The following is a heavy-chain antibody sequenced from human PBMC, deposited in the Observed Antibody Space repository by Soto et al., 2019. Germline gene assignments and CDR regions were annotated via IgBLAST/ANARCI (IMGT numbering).Heavy chain of an antibody. V-gene: IGHV4-39*01. CDR2: IYYSGST. D-gene: IGHD4-17*01. Sequence: SETLSLTCTVSGGSISSSSYYWGWIRQPPGKGLEWIGSIYYSGSTYYNPSLKSRVTISVDTSKNQFSLKLSSVTAADTAVYYCATILITHDYGDYGPNLNLDYWGQGTLVTVSS. J-gene: IGHJ4*02. CDR3: ATILITHDYGDYGPNLNLDY. CDR1: GGSISSSSYY.